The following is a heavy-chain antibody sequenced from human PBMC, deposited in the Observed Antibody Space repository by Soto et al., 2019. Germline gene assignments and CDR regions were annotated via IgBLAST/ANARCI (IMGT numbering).Heavy chain of an antibody. J-gene: IGHJ4*02. CDR2: ISGSGDST. CDR3: AKEAPVRTLIAATCWHFDY. V-gene: IGHV3-23*01. D-gene: IGHD5-12*01. CDR1: GFTFSSYA. Sequence: GGSLRLSCAASGFTFSSYAMHWVRQAPGKWLEWVSGISGSGDSTYYADSVKGRFTISRDNSKNTLYLQMNSLRVEDTAVYYCAKEAPVRTLIAATCWHFDYWGQGTLVTVSS.